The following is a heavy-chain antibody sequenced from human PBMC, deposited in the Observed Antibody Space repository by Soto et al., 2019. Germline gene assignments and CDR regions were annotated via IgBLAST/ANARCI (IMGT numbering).Heavy chain of an antibody. V-gene: IGHV3-23*01. CDR3: AKSWCQYSYYYYGMDV. Sequence: GGSLRLSCAASGFTFSSYAMSWVRQAPGKGLEWVSAISGSGGSTYYADSVKGRFTISRDNSKNTLYLQMNSLRAEDTAVYYCAKSWCQYSYYYYGMDVWGQGTTVTVSS. J-gene: IGHJ6*02. CDR1: GFTFSSYA. D-gene: IGHD2-15*01. CDR2: ISGSGGST.